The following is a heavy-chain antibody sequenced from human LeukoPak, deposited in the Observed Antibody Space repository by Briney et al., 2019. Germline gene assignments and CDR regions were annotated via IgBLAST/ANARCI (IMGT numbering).Heavy chain of an antibody. D-gene: IGHD5-12*01. CDR1: GDSVSSNSAA. CDR3: ARGVGGYDLSFYYYGIDV. CDR2: TYYSSKWYN. Sequence: SQTLSLTCAISGDSVSSNSAAWNWISQSPSKGLEWLGRTYYSSKWYNDYAVPVKSRITINPDTSKNQLSLQLNSVTPEHTAVYYCARGVGGYDLSFYYYGIDVWGKGTTVTVSS. J-gene: IGHJ6*04. V-gene: IGHV6-1*01.